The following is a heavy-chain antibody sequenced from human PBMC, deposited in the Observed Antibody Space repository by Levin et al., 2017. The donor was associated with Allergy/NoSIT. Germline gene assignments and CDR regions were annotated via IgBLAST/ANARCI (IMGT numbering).Heavy chain of an antibody. CDR3: TRHEYLPGGVVVVPGPLDYGMDV. J-gene: IGHJ6*02. D-gene: IGHD2-2*01. CDR1: GFTFSGSA. CDR2: IRSKANSYAT. Sequence: GGSLRLSCAASGFTFSGSAMHWVRQTSGKGLEWVGRIRSKANSYATAYAASVKGRFTISRDDSKNTAYLQMNSLKTEDTAVYYCTRHEYLPGGVVVVPGPLDYGMDVWGQGTTVTVSS. V-gene: IGHV3-73*01.